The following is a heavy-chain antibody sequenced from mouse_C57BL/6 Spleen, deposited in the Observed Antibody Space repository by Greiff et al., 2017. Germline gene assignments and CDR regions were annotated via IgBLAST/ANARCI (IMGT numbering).Heavy chain of an antibody. D-gene: IGHD2-4*01. CDR3: AKHEGYDYDVGGMDY. CDR2: IWGGGST. J-gene: IGHJ4*01. V-gene: IGHV2-9*01. Sequence: VKLMESGPGLVAPSQRLSITCTVSGFSLTSSGVDWVRQPPGKGLEWLGVIWGGGSTNYTSALMSRLSISKDNSKSQVFLKMNSLQTDDTAMYYCAKHEGYDYDVGGMDYWGKGTSVTVSS. CDR1: GFSLTSSG.